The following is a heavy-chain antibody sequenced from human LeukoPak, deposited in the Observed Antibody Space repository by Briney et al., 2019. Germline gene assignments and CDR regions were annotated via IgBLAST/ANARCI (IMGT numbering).Heavy chain of an antibody. Sequence: GGSLRLSCAASGFTFSSYGMHWVRQAPGKGLEWVAVISYDGSNKYYADSVKGRFTISRDNSKNTLYLQMNSLRAEDTAVYYCAKASMVRGVIWRDAFDIWGQGTMVTVSS. CDR2: ISYDGSNK. D-gene: IGHD3-10*01. J-gene: IGHJ3*02. CDR1: GFTFSSYG. CDR3: AKASMVRGVIWRDAFDI. V-gene: IGHV3-30*18.